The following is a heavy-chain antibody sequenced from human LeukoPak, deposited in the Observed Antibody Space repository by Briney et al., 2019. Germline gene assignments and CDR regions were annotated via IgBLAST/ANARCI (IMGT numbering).Heavy chain of an antibody. Sequence: GATVKISCKVSGYTFTDYYMHWVQQAPEKGLEGMGLVDPEDGETIYAEKFQGRVTITADTSTDTVYIELGSLRCEDTAGYYCATIGRVAARQTGYYYHRDVWGRGTTVTVSS. CDR3: ATIGRVAARQTGYYYHRDV. J-gene: IGHJ6*03. CDR1: GYTFTDYY. V-gene: IGHV1-69-2*01. D-gene: IGHD6-6*01. CDR2: VDPEDGET.